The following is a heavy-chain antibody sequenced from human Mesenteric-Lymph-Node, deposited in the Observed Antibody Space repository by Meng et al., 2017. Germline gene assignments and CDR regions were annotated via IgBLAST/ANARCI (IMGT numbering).Heavy chain of an antibody. CDR1: GFTFTGYY. D-gene: IGHD2-21*01. V-gene: IGHV1-2*06. Sequence: QVQLEQSGAGVKKPGASVKVSCKASGFTFTGYYMHWGRQAPGQGLELMGRINPNSGGTNYAQKFQGRVTMTRDTSISTAYMELSRLRSDDTAVYYCASFARLSAGYYFDYWGQGTLVTVSS. CDR3: ASFARLSAGYYFDY. J-gene: IGHJ4*02. CDR2: INPNSGGT.